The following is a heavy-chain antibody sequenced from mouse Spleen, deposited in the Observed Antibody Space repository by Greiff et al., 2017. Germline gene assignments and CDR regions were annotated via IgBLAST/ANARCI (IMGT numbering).Heavy chain of an antibody. CDR2: INPNYGTT. D-gene: IGHD2-10*01. CDR3: AGSYYGNYVYAMDY. CDR1: GYSFTDYN. V-gene: IGHV1-39*01. Sequence: VQLKESGPELVKPGASVKISCKASGYSFTDYNMNWVKQSNGKSLEWIGVINPNYGTTSYNQKFKGKATLTVDQSSSTAYMQLNSLTSEDSAVYYCAGSYYGNYVYAMDYWGQGTSVTVSS. J-gene: IGHJ4*01.